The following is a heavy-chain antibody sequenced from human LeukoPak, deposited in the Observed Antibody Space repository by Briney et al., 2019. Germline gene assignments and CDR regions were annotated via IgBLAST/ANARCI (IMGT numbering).Heavy chain of an antibody. CDR3: ASENSSGWYRAFDI. CDR2: MNPNSGNT. V-gene: IGHV1-8*01. D-gene: IGHD6-19*01. CDR1: GYTFTSYD. Sequence: ASGKVSCKASGYTFTSYDINWVRQATGQGLEWMGWMNPNSGNTGYAQKFQGRVTMTRNTSISTAYMELSSLRSEDTAVYYCASENSSGWYRAFDIWGQGTMVTVSS. J-gene: IGHJ3*02.